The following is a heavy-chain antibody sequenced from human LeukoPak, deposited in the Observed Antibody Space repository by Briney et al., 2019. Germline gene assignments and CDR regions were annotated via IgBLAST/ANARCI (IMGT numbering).Heavy chain of an antibody. J-gene: IGHJ5*02. V-gene: IGHV4-59*01. CDR2: IYYSGTI. D-gene: IGHD5/OR15-5a*01. CDR3: ASSTLSHNWFDP. Sequence: PSETLSLTCTVSGDSITSYYWAWIRQPPGKGLEWIGYIYYSGTISYNPSLKSRVTISVDTSKNQFSLRLTSVTAADTAVYYCASSTLSHNWFDPWGQGTLVTVSS. CDR1: GDSITSYY.